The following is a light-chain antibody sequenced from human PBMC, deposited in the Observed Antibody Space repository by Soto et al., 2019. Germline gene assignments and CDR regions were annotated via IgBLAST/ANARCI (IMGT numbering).Light chain of an antibody. CDR3: QQQSNWPRA. J-gene: IGKJ1*01. CDR2: GAS. CDR1: QSVGNN. V-gene: IGKV3-15*01. Sequence: EIVMTQSPATLSVSPGERATLSCRASQSVGNNLAWYQQNPGQAPRLLIHGASTRATGIPARFSGSGSGTEFTLTISSLQSEDFAFYYCQQQSNWPRAFGQGTKVEMK.